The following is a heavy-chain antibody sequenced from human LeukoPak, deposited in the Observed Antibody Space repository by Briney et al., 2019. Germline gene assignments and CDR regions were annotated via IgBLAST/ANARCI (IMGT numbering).Heavy chain of an antibody. Sequence: PSETLSLTCTVSCGSISSGSYYWSWIRQPAGKGLEWFGRIYTSGSTNYNPSLKSRVTISVDTSKNQFSLKLSSVTAADTAVYYCARDIIVVVPAPYYYYYYMDVWGKGTTVTVSS. CDR2: IYTSGST. CDR1: CGSISSGSYY. D-gene: IGHD2-2*01. CDR3: ARDIIVVVPAPYYYYYYMDV. J-gene: IGHJ6*03. V-gene: IGHV4-61*02.